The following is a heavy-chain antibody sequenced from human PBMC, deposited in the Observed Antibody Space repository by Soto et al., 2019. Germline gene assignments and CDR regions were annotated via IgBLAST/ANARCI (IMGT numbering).Heavy chain of an antibody. J-gene: IGHJ6*02. CDR1: GFTFSSYA. D-gene: IGHD3-10*01. CDR3: ARDQLVGYYGSGSYYNYHYYGMDV. Sequence: GGSLRLSCAASGFTFSSYAMHWVRQAPGKGLEWVAVISYDGSNKYYADSVKGRFTISRDNSKNTLYLQMNSLRAEDTAVYYCARDQLVGYYGSGSYYNYHYYGMDVWGQGTTVTVSS. CDR2: ISYDGSNK. V-gene: IGHV3-30-3*01.